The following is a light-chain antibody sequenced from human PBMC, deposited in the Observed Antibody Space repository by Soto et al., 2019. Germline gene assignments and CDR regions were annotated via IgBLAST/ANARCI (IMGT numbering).Light chain of an antibody. J-gene: IGLJ2*01. Sequence: QSALTQPPSASGSPGQSVTISCTGTSSDVGGYNYVSWYQQHPGKAPKLMIYEVSKRPSGVPDRFSSSKSGNTASLTVSGLKAEDEADYYCSSYAGSNNVVFGGGTQLTVL. CDR2: EVS. CDR3: SSYAGSNNVV. V-gene: IGLV2-8*01. CDR1: SSDVGGYNY.